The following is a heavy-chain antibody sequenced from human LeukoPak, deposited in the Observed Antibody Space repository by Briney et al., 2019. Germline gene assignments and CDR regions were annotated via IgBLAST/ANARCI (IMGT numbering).Heavy chain of an antibody. CDR3: ARVPPYPAASGFDP. CDR1: DFSISSDYY. CDR2: IYYSGNT. D-gene: IGHD3-16*01. J-gene: IGHJ5*02. Sequence: ASETLSLTCTVSDFSISSDYYWGWIRQPPGKGLEWIGSIYYSGNTYYNPSLKSRVTISVDTSKNQFSLKLSSVTAADTAVYYCARVPPYPAASGFDPWGQGTLVTVSS. V-gene: IGHV4-38-2*02.